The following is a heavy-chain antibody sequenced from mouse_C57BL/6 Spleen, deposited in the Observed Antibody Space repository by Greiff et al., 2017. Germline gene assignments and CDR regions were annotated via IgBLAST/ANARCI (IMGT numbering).Heavy chain of an antibody. J-gene: IGHJ3*01. Sequence: VQLQQSGPELVKPGASVKLSCKASGYTFTSYDINWVKQRPGQGLEWIGWIYPRDGSTKYNEKFKGKATLTVDTSSSTAYMELHSLTSEDSAVYFCASQHYYSSSYQAWFAYWGQGTLVTVSA. D-gene: IGHD1-1*01. CDR3: ASQHYYSSSYQAWFAY. CDR2: IYPRDGST. CDR1: GYTFTSYD. V-gene: IGHV1-85*01.